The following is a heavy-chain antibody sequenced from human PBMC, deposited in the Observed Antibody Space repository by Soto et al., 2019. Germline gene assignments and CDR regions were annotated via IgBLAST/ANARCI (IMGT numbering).Heavy chain of an antibody. V-gene: IGHV4-31*03. CDR1: GGSISGGGYY. J-gene: IGHJ6*02. CDR2: IYYSGST. Sequence: SETLCLTCTVAGGSISGGGYYWSWIRQHPGKGLEWIGYIYYSGSTYYNPSLKSRVTISVDTSKNQFSLKLSSVTAADTAVYYCARESMLQDYYGMDVWGQGTTVTVSS. CDR3: ARESMLQDYYGMDV. D-gene: IGHD2-8*01.